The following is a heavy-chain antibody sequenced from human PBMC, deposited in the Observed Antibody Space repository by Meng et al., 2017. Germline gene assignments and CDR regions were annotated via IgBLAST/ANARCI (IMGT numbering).Heavy chain of an antibody. CDR1: GFTFSSYE. Sequence: GESLKISCAASGFTFSSYEMNWVRQAPGKGLEWVSYISSSGSTIYYADSVKGRFTISRDNAKNSLYLQMNSLKTEDTAVYYCTVEAAAGVGYYGMDVWGQGTTVTVSS. J-gene: IGHJ6*02. CDR3: TVEAAAGVGYYGMDV. V-gene: IGHV3-48*03. D-gene: IGHD6-13*01. CDR2: ISSSGSTI.